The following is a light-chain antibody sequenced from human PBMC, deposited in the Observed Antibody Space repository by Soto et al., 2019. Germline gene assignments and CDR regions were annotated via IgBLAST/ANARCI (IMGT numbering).Light chain of an antibody. J-gene: IGKJ2*01. V-gene: IGKV1-5*01. CDR3: QQYNSYSPT. Sequence: DIQMTQAPSTLSASVGDRVTITCRASQSISSWLAWYQQKSGKAPKLLIYDAYSLESGVPSRFSGSGSGTEFTLTISSLQPDDFATYYCQQYNSYSPTFGQGNKLEIK. CDR2: DAY. CDR1: QSISSW.